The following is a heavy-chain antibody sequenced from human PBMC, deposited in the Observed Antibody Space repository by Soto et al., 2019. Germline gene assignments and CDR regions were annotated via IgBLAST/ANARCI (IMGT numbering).Heavy chain of an antibody. D-gene: IGHD3-9*01. J-gene: IGHJ4*02. CDR1: DDSINSDKFY. Sequence: HLQLQESGPGLVKPSETLSLMCSVSDDSINSDKFYWGWIRQPPGKVLELIGSIYYRGNAYYNPSLQTRVTISLDKSKSQFSLKLNSVTAADSAVYFCARLEGLATISYYFDFWGPGALVTVSS. CDR3: ARLEGLATISYYFDF. CDR2: IYYRGNA. V-gene: IGHV4-39*01.